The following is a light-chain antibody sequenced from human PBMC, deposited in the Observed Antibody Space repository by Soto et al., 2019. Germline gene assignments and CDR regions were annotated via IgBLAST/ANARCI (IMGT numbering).Light chain of an antibody. J-gene: IGKJ1*01. CDR3: QQRLNWPPG. V-gene: IGKV3-11*01. CDR1: QSVRSN. CDR2: DAS. Sequence: EVVMTQSPATLSVSPGERVTLSCRASQSVRSNLAWYQQKPGQSPRLLIYDASNRATGVPARFSGSGSGTDFTLTISDLEPADFGLYYCQQRLNWPPGFGQGTKVDIK.